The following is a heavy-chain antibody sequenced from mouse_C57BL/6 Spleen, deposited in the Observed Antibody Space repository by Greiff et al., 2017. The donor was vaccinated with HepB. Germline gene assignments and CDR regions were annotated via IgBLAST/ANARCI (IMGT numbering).Heavy chain of an antibody. J-gene: IGHJ1*03. CDR1: GYTFTSYW. CDR2: IHPNSGST. Sequence: QVQLQQSGAELVKPGASVKLSCKASGYTFTSYWMHWVKQRPGQGLEWIGMIHPNSGSTNYNEKFKSKATLTVDKSSSTAYMQLSSLTSEDSAVYYCARWGGINRCWYFDVWGTGTTVTVSS. CDR3: ARWGGINRCWYFDV. V-gene: IGHV1-64*01. D-gene: IGHD2-4*01.